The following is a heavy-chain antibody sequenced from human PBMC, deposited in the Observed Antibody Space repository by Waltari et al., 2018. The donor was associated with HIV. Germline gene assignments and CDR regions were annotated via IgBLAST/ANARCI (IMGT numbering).Heavy chain of an antibody. CDR3: ARHGGWQNVDY. Sequence: QVQLQESGPGLLKPSETLSLTCTVSHGSISTYYWSWIRQPPGKGLEWIGYIYYSGSTSYNPSLKSRVTISVNTSKNQFSLKLSSVTAADTAVYYCARHGGWQNVDYWGQGTLVTVSS. D-gene: IGHD6-19*01. CDR2: IYYSGST. J-gene: IGHJ4*02. V-gene: IGHV4-59*01. CDR1: HGSISTYY.